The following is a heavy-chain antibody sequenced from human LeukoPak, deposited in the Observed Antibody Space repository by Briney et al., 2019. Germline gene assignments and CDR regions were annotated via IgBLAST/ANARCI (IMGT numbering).Heavy chain of an antibody. CDR2: INVYNGNT. Sequence: ASVKVSCKASGYTFTSYGISWVRQAPGQGLEWMGWINVYNGNTNYAQKLQGRVTMTTDTSTTTAYMELSSLRSDDTAVYYCARGPGYCSSTSCDFDYRGQGTLVTVSS. J-gene: IGHJ4*02. V-gene: IGHV1-18*01. CDR1: GYTFTSYG. D-gene: IGHD2-2*01. CDR3: ARGPGYCSSTSCDFDY.